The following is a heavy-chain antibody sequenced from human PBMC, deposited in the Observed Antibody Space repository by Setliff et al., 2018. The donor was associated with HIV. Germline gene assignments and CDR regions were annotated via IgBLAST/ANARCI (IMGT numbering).Heavy chain of an antibody. J-gene: IGHJ5*02. CDR1: GASIKTFY. CDR3: ASRVYYYDSSGYLREEGFDP. V-gene: IGHV4-4*08. Sequence: SSETLSLTCTVSGASIKTFYWSWIRQSPGKGLEWIGYVYNSGSINYNPSLKSRVTISVDTSKNQFSLKLSSVTAADAAVYYCASRVYYYDSSGYLREEGFDPWGQGTLVTVSS. D-gene: IGHD3-22*01. CDR2: VYNSGSI.